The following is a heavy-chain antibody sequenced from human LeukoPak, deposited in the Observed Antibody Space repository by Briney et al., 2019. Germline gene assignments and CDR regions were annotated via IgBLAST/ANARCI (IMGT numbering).Heavy chain of an antibody. CDR2: INPNSGGT. V-gene: IGHV1-2*02. CDR1: GYTFTGYY. D-gene: IGHD1-14*01. J-gene: IGHJ5*02. Sequence: GSVKVSCKASGYTFTGYYMHWVRQAAGQGLEWMGWINPNSGGTNYAQKFQGRVTMARDTSISTASMELSRLTSDDTAVYYCAKGKTTLKQAFGPRGQGTLVTV. CDR3: AKGKTTLKQAFGP.